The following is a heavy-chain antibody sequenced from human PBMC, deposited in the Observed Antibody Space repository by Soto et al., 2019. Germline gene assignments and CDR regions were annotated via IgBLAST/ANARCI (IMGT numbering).Heavy chain of an antibody. J-gene: IGHJ4*02. CDR3: ASWRNWNEGY. Sequence: EVQLVESGGGLVQPGGSLRLSCAASGFTFSSYSMNWVRQAPGKGLEWVSYISSSSSTIYYADSVKGRFTISRDNAKNSLYLQMNSLRAEDTAVYYCASWRNWNEGYWGQGTLVTVSS. CDR2: ISSSSSTI. V-gene: IGHV3-48*01. CDR1: GFTFSSYS. D-gene: IGHD1-1*01.